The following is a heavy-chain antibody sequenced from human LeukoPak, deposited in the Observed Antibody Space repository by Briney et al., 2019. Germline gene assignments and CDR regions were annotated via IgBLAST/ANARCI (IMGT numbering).Heavy chain of an antibody. J-gene: IGHJ4*02. V-gene: IGHV3-21*01. CDR2: ISSSSSYI. D-gene: IGHD6-19*01. Sequence: PGGSLRLSCAASGFTFSSYSMNWVRQAPGKGLEWVSSISSSSSYIYYADSVKGRFTISRDNAKNSLYLQMNSLRAEDTAVYYCAKDRGSGWYPKRNYFDYWGQGTLVTVSS. CDR3: AKDRGSGWYPKRNYFDY. CDR1: GFTFSSYS.